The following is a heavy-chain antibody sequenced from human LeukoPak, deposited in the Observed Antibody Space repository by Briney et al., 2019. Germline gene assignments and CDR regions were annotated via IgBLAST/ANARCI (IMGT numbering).Heavy chain of an antibody. V-gene: IGHV4-39*01. CDR3: ARSTSRAFEF. D-gene: IGHD2-2*01. CDR2: IYYSGNT. J-gene: IGHJ4*02. Sequence: SETLSLTCTVSGVSISSSNSYWGWIRQPPGKGLEWIGSIYYSGNTYYNASLKSQVSISIDTSKNQFSLKLTSVTAADTAVYYCARSTSRAFEFWGQGTLVSVSS. CDR1: GVSISSSNSY.